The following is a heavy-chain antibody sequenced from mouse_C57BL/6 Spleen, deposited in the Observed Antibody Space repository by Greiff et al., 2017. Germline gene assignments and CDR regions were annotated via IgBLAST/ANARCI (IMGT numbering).Heavy chain of an antibody. CDR1: GYTFTSYW. CDR3: ARSGYPCWYFEV. V-gene: IGHV1-64*01. D-gene: IGHD2-2*01. CDR2: IHPNSGST. Sequence: QVQLQQPGAELVKPGASVKLSCKASGYTFTSYWMHWVKQRPGQGLEWIGMIHPNSGSTNYNEKFKSKATLTVDKSSSAAYMQLSSLTAEDSAVYYCARSGYPCWYFEVWGTGTTVTVSS. J-gene: IGHJ1*03.